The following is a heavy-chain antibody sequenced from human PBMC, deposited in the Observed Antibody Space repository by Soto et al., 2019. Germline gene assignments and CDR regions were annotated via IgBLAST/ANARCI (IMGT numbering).Heavy chain of an antibody. V-gene: IGHV4-59*01. CDR2: IYYSGST. CDR1: NDSISTYY. D-gene: IGHD3-10*01. CDR3: ARDARGDEAPMDY. Sequence: SETLSLTCTVSNDSISTYYWTWIRQPPGKGLEWIGFIYYSGSTNYNPSLQSRVTMTRDTSISTAYMELSRLRSDDTAVYYCARDARGDEAPMDYWGQGTLVTVSS. J-gene: IGHJ4*02.